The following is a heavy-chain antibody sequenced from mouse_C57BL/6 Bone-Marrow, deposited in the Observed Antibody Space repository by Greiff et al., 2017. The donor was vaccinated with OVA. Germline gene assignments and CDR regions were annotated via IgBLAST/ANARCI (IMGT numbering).Heavy chain of an antibody. J-gene: IGHJ3*02. CDR2: IDPENGDT. CDR1: GFNIKDDY. V-gene: IGHV14-4*01. Sequence: VQLQQSGAELVRPGASVKLSCTASGFNIKDDYMHWVKQRPEQGLEWIGRIDPENGDTEYASKFQGKATITADTSSNTAYLQLSSLTSEDTAVYYCTTGGNYEGWGQGTLVTVSA. D-gene: IGHD2-1*01. CDR3: TTGGNYEG.